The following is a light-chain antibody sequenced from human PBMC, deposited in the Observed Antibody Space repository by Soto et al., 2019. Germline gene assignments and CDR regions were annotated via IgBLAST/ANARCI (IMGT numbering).Light chain of an antibody. J-gene: IGKJ2*01. Sequence: EIVLTQSPGTLSLSPGERATLSCRASQSVSSSYLAWYQQKPGQAPRLLIYGASSRATSIPDRYSGSGSGTDFTLSISRLEPEDFAVYYCQQYGSSPPTCGQGTKLEIK. CDR2: GAS. V-gene: IGKV3-20*01. CDR1: QSVSSSY. CDR3: QQYGSSPPT.